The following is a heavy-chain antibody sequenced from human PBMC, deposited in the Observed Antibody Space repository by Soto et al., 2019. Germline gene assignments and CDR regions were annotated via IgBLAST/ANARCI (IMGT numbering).Heavy chain of an antibody. D-gene: IGHD3-3*01. V-gene: IGHV4-31*03. CDR3: ARXRAGFFWSGRSDNWFDP. J-gene: IGHJ5*02. CDR1: GGSISSGGYY. CDR2: IYYSGST. Sequence: PSETLSLTCTVSGGSISSGGYYWSWIRQHPGKGMEWIGYIYYSGSTYYNPSLKSRVTISVDTSKNQFSLKLSSVTAADTALYYCARXRAGFFWSGRSDNWFDPWGQGTLVTVSS.